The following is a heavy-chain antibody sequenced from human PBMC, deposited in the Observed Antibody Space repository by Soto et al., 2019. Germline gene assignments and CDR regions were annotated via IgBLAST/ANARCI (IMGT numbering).Heavy chain of an antibody. J-gene: IGHJ4*02. V-gene: IGHV3-33*01. CDR2: IWYDGSNK. D-gene: IGHD6-13*01. Sequence: QVQLVESGGGVVQPGRSLRLSCAASEFNFSSYGMHWVRQAPGKGMEWVAVIWYDGSNKYFADSVKGRFTISRDNSKNQLSLQTNSLRAEDTPVYYCARSKSPRAYSSRADPYYFDYWGQGTLVTVSS. CDR3: ARSKSPRAYSSRADPYYFDY. CDR1: EFNFSSYG.